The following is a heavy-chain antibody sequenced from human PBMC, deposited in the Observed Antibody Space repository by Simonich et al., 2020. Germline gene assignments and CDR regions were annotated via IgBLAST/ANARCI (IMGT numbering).Heavy chain of an antibody. V-gene: IGHV3-33*01. Sequence: QVQLVESGGGVVQPGRSLRLSCAASGFTFSSYGMHWVRQAPGKGLEWVPVIWYDGSNKYYADSVKGRFTISRENSKNTLYLQMNSLRAEDTAVYYCARDRYCSGGSCYYFDYWGQGTLVTVSS. CDR2: IWYDGSNK. D-gene: IGHD2-15*01. J-gene: IGHJ4*02. CDR3: ARDRYCSGGSCYYFDY. CDR1: GFTFSSYG.